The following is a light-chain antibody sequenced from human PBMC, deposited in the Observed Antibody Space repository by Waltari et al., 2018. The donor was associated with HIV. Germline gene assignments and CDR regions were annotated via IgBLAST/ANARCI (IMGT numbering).Light chain of an antibody. CDR1: VLAKKF. CDR2: KDV. J-gene: IGLJ2*01. Sequence: SYELTQPSSVSVSPGQTVTITCSGDVLAKKFVRWFQQKPGQAPVLLIFKDVERPSGIPERFSASTSGTTVTLTITGAQAEDEADYYCYWAADINQRIFGGGTKLTVL. V-gene: IGLV3-27*01. CDR3: YWAADINQRI.